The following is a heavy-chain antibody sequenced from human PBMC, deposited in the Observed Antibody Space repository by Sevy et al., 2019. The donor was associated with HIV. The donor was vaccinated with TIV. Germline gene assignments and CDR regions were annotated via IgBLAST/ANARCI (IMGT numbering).Heavy chain of an antibody. CDR2: VSWNGSRT. CDR1: GFTFSNSD. J-gene: IGHJ4*02. D-gene: IGHD2-15*01. V-gene: IGHV3-35*01. CDR3: ARFVGYCSGGRCSIIDF. Sequence: GGSLRLSCAASGFTFSNSDMNWVHQAPGKGLEWVSGVSWNGSRTHYADSVKGRFTISKDDSKNTLYLQLNSLRAEDTAVYYCARFVGYCSGGRCSIIDFWGQGTLVTVSS.